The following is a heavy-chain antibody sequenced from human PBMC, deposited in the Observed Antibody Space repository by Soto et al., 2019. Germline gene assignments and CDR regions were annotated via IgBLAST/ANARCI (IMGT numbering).Heavy chain of an antibody. CDR3: SRDGGWEKPLGYYYGMDV. D-gene: IGHD3-16*01. Sequence: PGGSLRLSCAASGFTFKSYTIHWVRQAPGKGLEWVTVISYDGSNTFYADSVKGRFTISRDNSKNTLYLQMNSLRADDTAVYYCSRDGGWEKPLGYYYGMDVWGQGPTVTVSS. CDR2: ISYDGSNT. V-gene: IGHV3-30-3*01. CDR1: GFTFKSYT. J-gene: IGHJ6*02.